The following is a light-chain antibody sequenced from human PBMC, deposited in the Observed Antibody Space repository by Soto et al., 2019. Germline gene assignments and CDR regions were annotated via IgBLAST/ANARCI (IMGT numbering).Light chain of an antibody. J-gene: IGLJ2*01. Sequence: QSVLTQPRSLSGAPGQRVTISCTGSRSNIGAGYDVHWYQHLPGTAPKVLIFDDSNRPSGVPDRFSGSKSGTSASLAITGLQAADEAVYYCHSYDVSLRGPAFGGGTKVTVL. CDR3: HSYDVSLRGPA. V-gene: IGLV1-40*01. CDR1: RSNIGAGYD. CDR2: DDS.